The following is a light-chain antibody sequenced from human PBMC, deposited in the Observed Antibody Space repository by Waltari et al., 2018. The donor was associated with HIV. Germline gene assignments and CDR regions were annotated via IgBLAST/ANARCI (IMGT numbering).Light chain of an antibody. J-gene: IGLJ2*01. Sequence: QSALTQPASVSGSPGQSITISCTGASSDVGGYNYVSWYQQHPGKAPKLMIYDVSERPSGFSNRFSGSKSGNTASLTISGLQAEDEADYNCCSYAGSSTLLFGGGTKVTVL. CDR2: DVS. V-gene: IGLV2-23*02. CDR3: CSYAGSSTLL. CDR1: SSDVGGYNY.